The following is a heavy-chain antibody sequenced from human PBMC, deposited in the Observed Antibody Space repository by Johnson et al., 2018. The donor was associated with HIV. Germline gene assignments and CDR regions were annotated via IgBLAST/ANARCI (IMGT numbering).Heavy chain of an antibody. CDR2: ISYDGSNK. CDR1: GFTFSGYG. CDR3: ARTSGSYYERDAFDI. Sequence: QVQLVESGGGVVQPGRSLRLSCAASGFTFSGYGMHWVRQAPGKGLEWVAVISYDGSNKYYADSVKGRFTISRDNSKNTLYLQMNSLRAEDTAVYYCARTSGSYYERDAFDIWGQGTMVTVSS. J-gene: IGHJ3*02. D-gene: IGHD1-26*01. V-gene: IGHV3-30*03.